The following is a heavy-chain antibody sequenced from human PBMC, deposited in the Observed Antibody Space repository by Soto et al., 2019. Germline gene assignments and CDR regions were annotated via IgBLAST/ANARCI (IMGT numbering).Heavy chain of an antibody. J-gene: IGHJ5*02. CDR2: IYYTGTT. V-gene: IGHV4-30-4*01. Sequence: QVQLQESGPGLVKPSETLSLTCTVSGGSISGGEYYWTWIRQSPGKGLEWIGNIYYTGTTYYNPSLKRRVTFSVDTSNNQFSLSLNSVTATDTAVYYCARGMGMMRRHASWGQGTLVIVST. D-gene: IGHD1-1*01. CDR3: ARGMGMMRRHAS. CDR1: GGSISGGEYY.